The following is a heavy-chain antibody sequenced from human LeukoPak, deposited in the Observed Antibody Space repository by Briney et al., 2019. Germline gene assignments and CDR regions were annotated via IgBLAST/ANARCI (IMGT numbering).Heavy chain of an antibody. Sequence: SETLSLTCAVYGGSFSGYYWSWIRQPPGKGLEWIGEINHSGSTNYNPSLESRVTISVDTSKNQFSLKLSSVTAADTAVYYCAGVLQNKSSGWRYWGQGTLVTVSS. CDR3: AGVLQNKSSGWRY. V-gene: IGHV4-34*01. J-gene: IGHJ4*02. CDR2: INHSGST. D-gene: IGHD6-19*01. CDR1: GGSFSGYY.